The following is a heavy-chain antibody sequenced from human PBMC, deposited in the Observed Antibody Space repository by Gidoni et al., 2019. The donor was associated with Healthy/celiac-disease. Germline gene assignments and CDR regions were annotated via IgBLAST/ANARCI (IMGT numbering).Heavy chain of an antibody. D-gene: IGHD1-26*01. Sequence: GGSTYYADSVKGRFTISRDNSKNTLYLQMSSLRAEDTAVYYCVKAPLSEWELLGRRYYYYGMDVWGQGTTVTVSS. CDR2: GGST. V-gene: IGHV3-64D*06. J-gene: IGHJ6*02. CDR3: VKAPLSEWELLGRRYYYYGMDV.